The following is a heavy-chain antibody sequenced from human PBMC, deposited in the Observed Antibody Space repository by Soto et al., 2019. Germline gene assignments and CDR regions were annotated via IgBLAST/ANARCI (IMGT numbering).Heavy chain of an antibody. CDR3: ARAPPGPAPRWGV. CDR1: GGSISSGGYS. J-gene: IGHJ6*02. V-gene: IGHV4-30-2*01. D-gene: IGHD3-16*01. Sequence: QLQMQESGSGLVKPSQTLSLTCTVSGGSISSGGYSWSWIRQTPGKGLEWIGYIYPTGKTYYNPSLENRATLSIDTSQNQFSPQLTSVPAADTAVDYCARAPPGPAPRWGVWGHGTTVTVSS. CDR2: IYPTGKT.